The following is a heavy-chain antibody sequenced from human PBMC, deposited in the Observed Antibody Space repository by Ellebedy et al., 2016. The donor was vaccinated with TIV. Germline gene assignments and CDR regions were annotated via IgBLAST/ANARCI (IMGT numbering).Heavy chain of an antibody. CDR2: INSDGSST. CDR3: ARDRHLVVTAILDY. CDR1: GLTFSSYW. V-gene: IGHV3-74*01. D-gene: IGHD2-21*02. J-gene: IGHJ4*02. Sequence: GESLKISXAASGLTFSSYWMHWVRQAPGKGLVWVSRINSDGSSTSYADSVKGRFTISRDNAKNTLYLQMNSLRAEDTAVYYCARDRHLVVTAILDYWGQGALVTVSS.